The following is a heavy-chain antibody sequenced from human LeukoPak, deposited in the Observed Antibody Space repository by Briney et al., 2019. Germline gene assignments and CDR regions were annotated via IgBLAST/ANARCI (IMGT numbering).Heavy chain of an antibody. V-gene: IGHV4-59*08. D-gene: IGHD5-18*01. CDR3: AREDTAMVYYFDY. CDR1: GGSMSPYH. Sequence: PSETLSLTCTVSGGSMSPYHWGWIRQPPGKGLEWTGYIYYSGSTNYNPSLKSRVTISVDTSKNQFSLKLSSVTTADTAVYYCAREDTAMVYYFDYWGQGTLVTVSS. J-gene: IGHJ4*02. CDR2: IYYSGST.